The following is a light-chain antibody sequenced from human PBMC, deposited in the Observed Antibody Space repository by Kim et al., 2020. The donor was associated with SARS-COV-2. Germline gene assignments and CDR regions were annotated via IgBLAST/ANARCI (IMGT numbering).Light chain of an antibody. Sequence: EIVMTQSPATLSVSPGESVTLYCRASQSVSSNLAWYQQRPGQAPRLLIYGASTRATGIPGRFSGSGSGTEFTLTISSLQSEDFAVYYCQHSNLWPPERTFGQGTKVDIK. CDR1: QSVSSN. V-gene: IGKV3-15*01. CDR3: QHSNLWPPERT. J-gene: IGKJ1*01. CDR2: GAS.